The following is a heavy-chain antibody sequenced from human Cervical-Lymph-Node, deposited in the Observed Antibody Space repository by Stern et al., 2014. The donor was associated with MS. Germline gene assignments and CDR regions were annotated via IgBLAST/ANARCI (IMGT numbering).Heavy chain of an antibody. CDR3: VRDQGGIAAS. D-gene: IGHD6-13*01. CDR1: GGSFSTIE. J-gene: IGHJ4*02. V-gene: IGHV1-69*01. Sequence: VQLVQSGAEVKKPGSSMKVSCKTSGGSFSTIEISWVRQAPGQGLEWLGGISPLFGTPNYAQKFQGRVRIIAEESTSTVSMELSGLRSEDTAVYYCVRDQGGIAASWGQGTQVTVSS. CDR2: ISPLFGTP.